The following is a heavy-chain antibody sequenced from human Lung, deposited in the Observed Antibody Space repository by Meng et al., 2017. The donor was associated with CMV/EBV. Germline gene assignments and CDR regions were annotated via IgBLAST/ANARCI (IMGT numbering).Heavy chain of an antibody. V-gene: IGHV3-48*03. Sequence: GESLKISCAASGFTFSSYEMNWVRQAPGKGLEWVSYISSSGSTIYYADSVKGRFTISRDNAKNSLYLQMNSLRAEDTAVYYCARDGGLVVVPAAIRFDYYYGMDVWXQGTTVTVSS. CDR3: ARDGGLVVVPAAIRFDYYYGMDV. D-gene: IGHD2-2*02. CDR2: ISSSGSTI. CDR1: GFTFSSYE. J-gene: IGHJ6*02.